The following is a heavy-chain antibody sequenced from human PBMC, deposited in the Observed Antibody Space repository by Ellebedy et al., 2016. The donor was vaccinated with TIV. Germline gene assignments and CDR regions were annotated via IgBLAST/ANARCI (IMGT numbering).Heavy chain of an antibody. Sequence: GESLKISCAASGFTFGTYWMSWVRQAPGEGLEWVANINEGGNHVYYVDSVMDRFTISRDNAKNSLYLQMNSLRADDTAVYYCYGRGGRDYWGQGTLVTVSS. CDR3: YGRGGRDY. CDR1: GFTFGTYW. V-gene: IGHV3-7*01. D-gene: IGHD4-17*01. J-gene: IGHJ4*02. CDR2: INEGGNHV.